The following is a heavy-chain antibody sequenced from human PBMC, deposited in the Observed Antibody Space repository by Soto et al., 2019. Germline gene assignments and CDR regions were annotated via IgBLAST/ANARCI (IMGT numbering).Heavy chain of an antibody. V-gene: IGHV3-33*01. J-gene: IGHJ6*02. CDR3: ARPIYDFWSGYYYGMDV. Sequence: PGGSRLSCAASGFTFSSYGMHWVRQAPGKGLEWVAVIWYDGSNKYYADSVKGRFTISRDNSKNTLYLQMNSLRAEDTAVYYCARPIYDFWSGYYYGMDVWGQGTTVTVSS. D-gene: IGHD3-3*01. CDR2: IWYDGSNK. CDR1: GFTFSSYG.